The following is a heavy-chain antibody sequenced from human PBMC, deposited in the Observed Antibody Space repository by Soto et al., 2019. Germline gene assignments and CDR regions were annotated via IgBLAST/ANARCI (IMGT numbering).Heavy chain of an antibody. CDR1: RGTFSSYT. D-gene: IGHD5-12*01. CDR3: ARVGRWLQLDY. V-gene: IGHV1-69*02. CDR2: IIPILGIA. Sequence: QVQLVQSGAEVKKPGSSVKVSCKASRGTFSSYTISWVRQAPGQGLEWMGRIIPILGIANYAQKFQGRVTITADKSTSTAYMELSSLRSEDTAVYYCARVGRWLQLDYWGQGTLVTVSS. J-gene: IGHJ4*02.